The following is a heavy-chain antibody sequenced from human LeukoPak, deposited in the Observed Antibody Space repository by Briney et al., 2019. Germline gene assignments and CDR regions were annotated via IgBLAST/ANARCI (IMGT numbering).Heavy chain of an antibody. J-gene: IGHJ4*02. Sequence: GGSLRLSYAASGFTFSSYSMNWVRQAPGKGLEWVSSISSSSSYIYYADSVKGRFTISRDNAKNSLYLQMNSLRAEDTAVYYCASMNSSGWYFDYWGQGTLVTVSS. CDR3: ASMNSSGWYFDY. CDR2: ISSSSSYI. CDR1: GFTFSSYS. V-gene: IGHV3-21*01. D-gene: IGHD6-19*01.